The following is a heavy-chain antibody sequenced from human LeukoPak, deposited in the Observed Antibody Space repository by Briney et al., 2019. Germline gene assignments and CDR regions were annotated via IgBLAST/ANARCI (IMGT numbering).Heavy chain of an antibody. CDR1: GGSISSYY. Sequence: SETLSLTCTVCGGSISSYYWSWIRQPPGKGLEWIGYIYYSGSTNYNPSLKSRVTISVDTSKNQFSLKLSSVTAADTAVYYCARVAYYGSGRVNWFDPWGQGTLVTVSS. CDR2: IYYSGST. J-gene: IGHJ5*02. V-gene: IGHV4-59*01. D-gene: IGHD3-10*01. CDR3: ARVAYYGSGRVNWFDP.